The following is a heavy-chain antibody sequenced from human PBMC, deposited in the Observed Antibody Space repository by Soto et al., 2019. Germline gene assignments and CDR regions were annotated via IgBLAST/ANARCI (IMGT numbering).Heavy chain of an antibody. D-gene: IGHD2-15*01. J-gene: IGHJ4*02. CDR3: ARKKNTRLFDY. V-gene: IGHV4-34*01. CDR1: GASITSGYY. CDR2: INHSGST. Sequence: SLTCTVSGASITSGYYWTWIRQPPGTGLEWIGEINHSGSTNYNPSLKSRVTISVDTSKNQFSLKLTSVTAADTAVYYCARKKNTRLFDYCGEGALVTVSS.